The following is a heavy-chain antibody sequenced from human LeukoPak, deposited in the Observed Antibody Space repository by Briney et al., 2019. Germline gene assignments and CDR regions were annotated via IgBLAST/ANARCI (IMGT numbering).Heavy chain of an antibody. CDR1: GFTVSSNY. J-gene: IGHJ4*02. V-gene: IGHV3-53*01. Sequence: GGSLRLSCAASGFTVSSNYMSWVRQAPGKGLECISVIYSAGITNYADSVKGRFTISRDISKNTVYLQMNSLRAEDTAVYYCARTPNYYYGSGNYYNDWGQGTLVTVSS. CDR2: IYSAGIT. CDR3: ARTPNYYYGSGNYYND. D-gene: IGHD3-10*01.